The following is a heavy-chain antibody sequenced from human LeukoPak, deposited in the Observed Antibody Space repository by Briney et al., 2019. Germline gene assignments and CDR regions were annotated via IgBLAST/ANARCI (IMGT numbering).Heavy chain of an antibody. CDR2: ISWNSDSV. D-gene: IGHD6-6*01. J-gene: IGHJ3*02. CDR3: AKDHYSSSSNAFDI. V-gene: IGHV3-9*03. CDR1: GFTFDDYG. Sequence: GGSLRPSCAASGFTFDDYGMHWVRQAPGKGLEWVSGISWNSDSVGYADSVKGRFTISRDNAENSLYLQMNSLRAEDMALYYCAKDHYSSSSNAFDIWGQGTMVTVSS.